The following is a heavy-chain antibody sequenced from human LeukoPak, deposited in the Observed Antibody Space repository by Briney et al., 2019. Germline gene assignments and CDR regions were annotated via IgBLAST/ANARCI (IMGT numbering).Heavy chain of an antibody. CDR1: GDSFTTYY. V-gene: IGHV4-59*12. Sequence: SETLSLTCTVSGDSFTTYYWSWIRQPPGKGLEWIGYSYYTGITNHNPSLNSRVTISVDRSKNQFSLKLSSVTAADTAVYYCARGKYDYVWGSYRNFRGMDVWGQGTTVTVSS. CDR2: SYYTGIT. CDR3: ARGKYDYVWGSYRNFRGMDV. J-gene: IGHJ6*02. D-gene: IGHD3-16*02.